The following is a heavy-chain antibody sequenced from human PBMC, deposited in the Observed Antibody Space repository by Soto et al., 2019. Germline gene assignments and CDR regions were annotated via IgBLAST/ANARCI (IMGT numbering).Heavy chain of an antibody. V-gene: IGHV3-30-3*01. D-gene: IGHD3-22*01. CDR1: GFTFSSYA. CDR2: ISYDGSNK. Sequence: QVQLVESGGGVVQPGRSLRLSCAASGFTFSSYAMHWVRQAPGKGLEWVAVISYDGSNKYYADSVKGRFTISRDNSKNTMYLQMNSLRAEDTAVYCCARDANYYDSSGYLYWGQGTLVTVSS. CDR3: ARDANYYDSSGYLY. J-gene: IGHJ4*02.